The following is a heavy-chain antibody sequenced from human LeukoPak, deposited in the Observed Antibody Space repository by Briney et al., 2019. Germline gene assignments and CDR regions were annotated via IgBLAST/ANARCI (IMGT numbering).Heavy chain of an antibody. CDR1: GYSFNIYW. D-gene: IGHD2-21*02. CDR2: IFPGDSDT. V-gene: IGHV5-51*01. CDR3: ARWVTADRGKKDAFDI. J-gene: IGHJ3*02. Sequence: GGSLKISCKASGYSFNIYWIGWVRQMPGKGLEWMGIIFPGDSDTRYSPSFQGQVTFSVDKSITTAYLQWSSLKASDTAMYYCARWVTADRGKKDAFDIWGQGTMVTVSS.